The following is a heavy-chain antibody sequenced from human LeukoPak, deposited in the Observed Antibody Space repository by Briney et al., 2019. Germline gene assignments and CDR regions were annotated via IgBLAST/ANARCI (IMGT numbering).Heavy chain of an antibody. Sequence: PGGSLRLSCAASGFTFSSYGMHWVRQAPGKGLEWVAVISYDGSNKYYADSVKGRFTISRDNSKNTLYLQMNSLRAEDTAVYYCARETSRDGYNGNWFDPWGQGTLVTVSS. CDR1: GFTFSSYG. J-gene: IGHJ5*02. V-gene: IGHV3-30*03. D-gene: IGHD5-24*01. CDR2: ISYDGSNK. CDR3: ARETSRDGYNGNWFDP.